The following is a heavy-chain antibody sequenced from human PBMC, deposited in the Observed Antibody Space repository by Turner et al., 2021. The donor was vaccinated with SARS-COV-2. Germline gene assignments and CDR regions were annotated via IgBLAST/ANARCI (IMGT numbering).Heavy chain of an antibody. CDR1: GFTFSSYG. D-gene: IGHD4-4*01. CDR3: AKQLGLYSNPMYYFDY. J-gene: IGHJ4*02. Sequence: QVQLVESGGGVVQPGRSLRLSCAASGFTFSSYGMHWVGQAPGKGLEWVAVISYDGNNKYYADSVKGRFTISRDKSKNTLYLQMNSLRAEDTAVYYCAKQLGLYSNPMYYFDYWGQGTLVTVSS. V-gene: IGHV3-30*18. CDR2: ISYDGNNK.